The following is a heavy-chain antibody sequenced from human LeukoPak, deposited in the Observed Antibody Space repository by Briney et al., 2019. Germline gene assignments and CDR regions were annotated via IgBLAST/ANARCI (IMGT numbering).Heavy chain of an antibody. CDR2: IYSGGST. CDR3: ARSKGAGYYYGSGSQPRFDY. CDR1: GFTVSSNY. V-gene: IGHV3-53*01. Sequence: PGGSLRDSCAASGFTVSSNYMSWVRQAPGKGLEWVSVIYSGGSTYYADSVKGRFTISRDNSKNTLYLQMNSLRAEDTAVYYCARSKGAGYYYGSGSQPRFDYWGQGPLARVSS. J-gene: IGHJ4*02. D-gene: IGHD3-10*01.